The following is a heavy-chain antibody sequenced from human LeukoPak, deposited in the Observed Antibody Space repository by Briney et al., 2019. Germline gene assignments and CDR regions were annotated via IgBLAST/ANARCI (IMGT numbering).Heavy chain of an antibody. Sequence: GGSLRLSCAASGFTFSSYAMSWVRQAPGKGVEWVSAISGSGGSTYYADCVKGRFTISRDNSKDTLYLQMNSQRAEDTAVYYCAKDPLPRRSAVAGLFDYWGQGTLVTVSS. D-gene: IGHD6-19*01. CDR2: ISGSGGST. CDR1: GFTFSSYA. V-gene: IGHV3-23*01. CDR3: AKDPLPRRSAVAGLFDY. J-gene: IGHJ4*02.